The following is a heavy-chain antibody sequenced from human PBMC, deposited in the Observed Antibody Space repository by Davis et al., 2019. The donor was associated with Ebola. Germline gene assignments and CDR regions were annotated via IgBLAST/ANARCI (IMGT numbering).Heavy chain of an antibody. CDR1: RFTFSSYS. Sequence: GESLKISCAASRFTFSSYSMNWVRQAPGKGLEWVSSISSSSSYIYYADSVKGRFTFSRDNAKNTLYLQMNSLRAEDTAVYYCARCSGGTSWDYYYGMDVWGQGTTVTVSS. D-gene: IGHD2-15*01. CDR3: ARCSGGTSWDYYYGMDV. CDR2: ISSSSSYI. V-gene: IGHV3-21*01. J-gene: IGHJ6*02.